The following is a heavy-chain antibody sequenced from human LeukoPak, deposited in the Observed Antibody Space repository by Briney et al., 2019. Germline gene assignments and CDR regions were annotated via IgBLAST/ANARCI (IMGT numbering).Heavy chain of an antibody. CDR3: ARDLGSGWYLDY. CDR2: ISSSGSHM. Sequence: PGGSLRLSCAASGFTFSDYYMSWIRQAPGKGLEWLSYISSSGSHMSYADSVKGRFTISRDNGEKSLYLQMNSLTDEDTAVYYCARDLGSGWYLDYWGQGTLLTVSS. V-gene: IGHV3-11*04. CDR1: GFTFSDYY. J-gene: IGHJ4*02. D-gene: IGHD6-19*01.